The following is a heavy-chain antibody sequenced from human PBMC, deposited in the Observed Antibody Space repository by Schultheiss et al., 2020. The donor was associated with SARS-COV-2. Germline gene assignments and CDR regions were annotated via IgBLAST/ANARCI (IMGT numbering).Heavy chain of an antibody. D-gene: IGHD5-18*01. CDR2: ISYDGSNK. CDR3: ARDQDSYGYLYYGMDV. J-gene: IGHJ6*02. V-gene: IGHV3-30*03. CDR1: GFTFSSYG. Sequence: GGSLRLSCAASGFTFSSYGMHWVRQAPGKGLEWVAVISYDGSNKYYADSVKGRFTISRDNAKNTLYLQMNSLRAEDTAVYYCARDQDSYGYLYYGMDVWGQGTTVTVS.